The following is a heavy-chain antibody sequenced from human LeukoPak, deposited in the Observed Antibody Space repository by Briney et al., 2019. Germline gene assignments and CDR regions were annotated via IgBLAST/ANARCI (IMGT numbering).Heavy chain of an antibody. J-gene: IGHJ3*02. Sequence: PSETLSLTCTVSGGSMSPYHWSWIRQPPGKGLDWIGSIYYSGSTNYNPSLKSRVTISVDTSKNQFSLKLSSVTAADTAVYYCARDYAFDIWGQGTMVTVSS. CDR2: IYYSGST. CDR1: GGSMSPYH. V-gene: IGHV4-59*01. CDR3: ARDYAFDI.